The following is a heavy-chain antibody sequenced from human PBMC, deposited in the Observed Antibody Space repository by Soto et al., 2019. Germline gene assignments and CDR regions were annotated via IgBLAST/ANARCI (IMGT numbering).Heavy chain of an antibody. D-gene: IGHD1-26*01. V-gene: IGHV1-18*01. CDR1: GYTFTSYG. Sequence: QVQLVQSGAEVKKPGASVKVSCKASGYTFTSYGISWVRQAPGQGLEWMGWISAYNGNTNYAQKLQGTVTMTKDTSTSTADMELRSLRSDDTAVYYCAIDAAVGLFDYWGQGTLVTVSS. CDR2: ISAYNGNT. CDR3: AIDAAVGLFDY. J-gene: IGHJ4*02.